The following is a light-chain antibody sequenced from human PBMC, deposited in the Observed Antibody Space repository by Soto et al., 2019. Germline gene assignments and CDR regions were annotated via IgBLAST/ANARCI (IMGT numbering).Light chain of an antibody. Sequence: EIVMTQSPVTLSVSPGERATLSCRASQSVSTNLAWYQQKPGQAPRLLIYGASTRATDIPARFSGSGSGTEFTLTISSLQSEDFAVYYCQQYVSSRYTFGQGTKVDIK. V-gene: IGKV3-15*01. J-gene: IGKJ2*01. CDR3: QQYVSSRYT. CDR2: GAS. CDR1: QSVSTN.